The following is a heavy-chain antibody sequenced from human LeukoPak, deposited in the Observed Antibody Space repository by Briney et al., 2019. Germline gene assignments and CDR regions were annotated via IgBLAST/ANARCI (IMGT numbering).Heavy chain of an antibody. V-gene: IGHV3-33*08. D-gene: IGHD3-3*01. Sequence: GGSLRLSCAASGFTVSSNYMSWVRQAPGKGLEWVAVIWYDGSNKYYADSVKGRFTISRDNSKNTLYLQMNSLRAEDTAVYYCAREGVAADYYYYGMDVWGQGTTVTVSS. CDR3: AREGVAADYYYYGMDV. CDR1: GFTVSSNY. J-gene: IGHJ6*02. CDR2: IWYDGSNK.